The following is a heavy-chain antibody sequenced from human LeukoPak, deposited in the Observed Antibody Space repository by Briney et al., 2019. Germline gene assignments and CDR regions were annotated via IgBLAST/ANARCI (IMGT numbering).Heavy chain of an antibody. Sequence: GGSLRLSCAASGFTFSSYTINWVRQAPGKGLEWVSSISSSGSYIYYADSVKGRFTVSRDNAKNSLYLQMNSLRAEDTAVYYCARDRGSRRYNNGYSEYWGQGTLVTVSS. V-gene: IGHV3-21*01. D-gene: IGHD5-18*01. J-gene: IGHJ4*02. CDR2: ISSSGSYI. CDR3: ARDRGSRRYNNGYSEY. CDR1: GFTFSSYT.